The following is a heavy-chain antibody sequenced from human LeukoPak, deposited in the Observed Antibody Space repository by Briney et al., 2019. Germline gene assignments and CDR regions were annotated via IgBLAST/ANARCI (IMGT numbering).Heavy chain of an antibody. J-gene: IGHJ4*02. CDR2: ISYDGSNK. Sequence: GGSLRLSCAASGFTFSSYAMHWVRQAPGKGLEWVAVISYDGSNKYYADSVKGRFSISRDNSKNTLYLQMNSLRAEDTAVYYCARVARRYSYGYYFDYWGQGTLVTVSS. V-gene: IGHV3-30*04. D-gene: IGHD5-18*01. CDR1: GFTFSSYA. CDR3: ARVARRYSYGYYFDY.